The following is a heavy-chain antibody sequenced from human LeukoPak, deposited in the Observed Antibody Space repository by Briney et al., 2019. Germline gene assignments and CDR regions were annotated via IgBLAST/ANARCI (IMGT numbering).Heavy chain of an antibody. Sequence: SETLSLTCAVYGGSFSGYYWSWIRQPPGKGLEWIGEINHSGSTNYNPSLKSRATISVDTSKNQFSLKLSSVTAADTAVYYCARGWIGTVTTLYYFDYWGQGTLVTVSS. CDR2: INHSGST. CDR1: GGSFSGYY. CDR3: ARGWIGTVTTLYYFDY. V-gene: IGHV4-34*01. D-gene: IGHD4-17*01. J-gene: IGHJ4*02.